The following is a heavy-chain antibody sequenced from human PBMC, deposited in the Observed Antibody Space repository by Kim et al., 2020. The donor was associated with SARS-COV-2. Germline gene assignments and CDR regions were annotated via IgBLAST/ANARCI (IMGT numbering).Heavy chain of an antibody. Sequence: SETLSLTCAVYGGSFSGYYWSWIRQPPGKGLEWIGQIDHSGSTNYNPSLKSRVTISVDTPKNQFSLNLSSVTAADTAVYFCARTRSGTNILRWFDPWGQGSLVTVSS. CDR2: IDHSGST. CDR1: GGSFSGYY. D-gene: IGHD1-1*01. J-gene: IGHJ5*02. CDR3: ARTRSGTNILRWFDP. V-gene: IGHV4-34*01.